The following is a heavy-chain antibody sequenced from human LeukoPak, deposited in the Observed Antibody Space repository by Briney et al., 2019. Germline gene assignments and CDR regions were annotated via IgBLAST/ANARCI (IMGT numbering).Heavy chain of an antibody. D-gene: IGHD2-2*01. V-gene: IGHV3-30-3*01. J-gene: IGHJ4*02. Sequence: GGSLRLSCAASGFTFSSYAMHWVRQAPGKGLEWVAVISYDGSNKYYADSVKGPFTISRDNSKNTLYLQMNSLRAEDTAVYYCARGREIVVVPAASNYWGQGTLVTVSS. CDR3: ARGREIVVVPAASNY. CDR1: GFTFSSYA. CDR2: ISYDGSNK.